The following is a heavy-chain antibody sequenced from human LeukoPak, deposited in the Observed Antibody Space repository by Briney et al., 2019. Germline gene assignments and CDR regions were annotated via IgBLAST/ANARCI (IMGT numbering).Heavy chain of an antibody. D-gene: IGHD3-3*01. Sequence: GGSLRLSCAASGFTFSSYAMHWVRQAPGKGLEWVAVISYDGSNKYYADSVKGRFTISRDNSKNTLYLQMNSLRAEDTAVYYCARIPPPDYDFWSGYSVNYYGMDVWGQGTTVTVSS. CDR3: ARIPPPDYDFWSGYSVNYYGMDV. J-gene: IGHJ6*02. CDR2: ISYDGSNK. V-gene: IGHV3-30*04. CDR1: GFTFSSYA.